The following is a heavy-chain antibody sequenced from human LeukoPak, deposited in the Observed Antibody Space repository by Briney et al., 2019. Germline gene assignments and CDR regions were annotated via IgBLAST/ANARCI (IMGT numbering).Heavy chain of an antibody. CDR3: GSNHDILTGYSYFDC. D-gene: IGHD3-9*01. V-gene: IGHV1-69*13. J-gene: IGHJ4*02. CDR1: GCTFSNYA. Sequence: SVKVSCKASGCTFSNYAISWVRQAPGQGLEWMGGIIPIFGTANYAQKFQGRVTITADESTSTAYMELSSLRSEDTAVYYCGSNHDILTGYSYFDCWGQGTLVTVSS. CDR2: IIPIFGTA.